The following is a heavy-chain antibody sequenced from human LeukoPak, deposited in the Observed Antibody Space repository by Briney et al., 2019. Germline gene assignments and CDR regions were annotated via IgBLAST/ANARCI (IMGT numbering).Heavy chain of an antibody. D-gene: IGHD3-16*01. CDR2: INPSDGAT. J-gene: IGHJ6*03. CDR1: GYTFTIYN. V-gene: IGHV1-46*01. CDR3: AREKRGGLSGNLGGLFATYYTYYYMDV. Sequence: ASVKVSCKASGYTFTIYNIHWVRQAPGQGLGWMGMINPSDGATTYAQRFQGRLTMTRDMSTTTVYMDLRSLRSEDKAVYFCAREKRGGLSGNLGGLFATYYTYYYMDVWGRGTMVTVSS.